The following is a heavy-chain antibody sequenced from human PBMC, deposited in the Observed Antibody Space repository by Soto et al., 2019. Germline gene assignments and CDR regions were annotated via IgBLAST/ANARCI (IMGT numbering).Heavy chain of an antibody. CDR3: ARERVVVPATIFYYYALDV. CDR1: GFSFSDYW. Sequence: GGSLRLSCAASGFSFSDYWMSWVRQAPGKGLEWVANVKQDGSERYYVDSVKGRFTISRDNDKNSLYLQMNSLRAEDTAVYYCARERVVVPATIFYYYALDVWGQGTTVTVSS. J-gene: IGHJ6*02. CDR2: VKQDGSER. D-gene: IGHD2-15*01. V-gene: IGHV3-7*05.